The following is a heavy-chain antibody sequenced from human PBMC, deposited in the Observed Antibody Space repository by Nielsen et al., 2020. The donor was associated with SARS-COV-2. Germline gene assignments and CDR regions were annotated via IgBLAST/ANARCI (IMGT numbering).Heavy chain of an antibody. CDR1: GYTFTGYY. D-gene: IGHD3-16*01. J-gene: IGHJ6*02. V-gene: IGHV1-2*02. CDR2: INPNSGGT. CDR3: ARVASIWGLYYYGMDV. Sequence: ASVKVSCKASGYTFTGYYMHWVRQAPGQGLEWMGWINPNSGGTNYAQKFQGRVTMTRFTSISTAYMELSRLRSDDTAVYYCARVASIWGLYYYGMDVWGQGTTVTVSS.